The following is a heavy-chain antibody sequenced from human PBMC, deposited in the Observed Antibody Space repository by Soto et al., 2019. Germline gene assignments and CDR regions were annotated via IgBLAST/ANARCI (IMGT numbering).Heavy chain of an antibody. CDR2: ISYDGSNK. Sequence: QVQLVESGGGVVQPGRSLRLSCAASGFTFSNNAMDWVRQAPGKGLEWVAVISYDGSNKYIAESVTGRFTISRDNSKNTLFLQMNSLRAEDTAVYYCARGTTTSAFSAMDVWGQGTTVTVSS. J-gene: IGHJ6*02. D-gene: IGHD1-1*01. V-gene: IGHV3-30-3*01. CDR3: ARGTTTSAFSAMDV. CDR1: GFTFSNNA.